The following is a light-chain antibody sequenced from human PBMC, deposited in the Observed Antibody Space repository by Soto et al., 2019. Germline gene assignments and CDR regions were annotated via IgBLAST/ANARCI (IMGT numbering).Light chain of an antibody. CDR2: KAS. V-gene: IGKV1-5*03. CDR3: QQYHFYPWT. J-gene: IGKJ1*01. CDR1: QSIGSW. Sequence: DIQMTQSPSTLSASVGDRVTVTCRASQSIGSWLAWYQQKPGKAPKLLIYKASNLESGVPSRFTGSGSGTEFTLTISSLQPDDFATFYCQQYHFYPWTFGQGTKVDIK.